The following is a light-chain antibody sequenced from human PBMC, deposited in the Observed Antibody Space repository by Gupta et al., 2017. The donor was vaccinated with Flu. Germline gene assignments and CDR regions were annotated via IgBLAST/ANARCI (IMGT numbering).Light chain of an antibody. CDR1: QSIRNY. CDR3: QQTYGTPYT. CDR2: AAS. Sequence: IWMTQSPSSLSASVGARVTITCRASQSIRNYLNWYRHKPGKAPELLIYAASSLQSEVPSRFSCSGSGTEFTLTISGLQPEDFAIYSCQQTYGTPYTFGQGTKLE. J-gene: IGKJ2*01. V-gene: IGKV1-39*01.